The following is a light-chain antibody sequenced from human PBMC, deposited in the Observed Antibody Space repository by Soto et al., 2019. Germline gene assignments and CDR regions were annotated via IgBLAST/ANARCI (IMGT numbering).Light chain of an antibody. J-gene: IGLJ1*01. CDR1: SSDVGAYNY. Sequence: QSVLTQPASMSGSPGQSITISCTGSSSDVGAYNYDSWYQQYRPGEAPKLIIYDVSHQPAGVSTRFSGSKSGNTASLTISGLQTEDEADYYCSSYTRAATYVFGTGTKLTVL. V-gene: IGLV2-14*03. CDR3: SSYTRAATYV. CDR2: DVS.